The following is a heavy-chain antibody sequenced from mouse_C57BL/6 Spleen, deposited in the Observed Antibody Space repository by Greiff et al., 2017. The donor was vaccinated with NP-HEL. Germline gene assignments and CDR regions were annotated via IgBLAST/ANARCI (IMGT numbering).Heavy chain of an antibody. D-gene: IGHD1-1*01. Sequence: VQLQQSGAELVKPGASVKISCKASGYAFSSYWMNWVTQRPGKGLEWIGQIYPGDGDTNYNGKFKGKDTLTADTSSSTAYMQLSSLTSEYSAVYFCARVTTVVATNYFDYWGQGTTLTVSS. CDR1: GYAFSSYW. CDR3: ARVTTVVATNYFDY. V-gene: IGHV1-80*01. J-gene: IGHJ2*01. CDR2: IYPGDGDT.